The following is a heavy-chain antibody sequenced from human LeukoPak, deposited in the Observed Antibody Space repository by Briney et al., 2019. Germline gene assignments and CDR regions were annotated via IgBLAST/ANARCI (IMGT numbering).Heavy chain of an antibody. CDR2: ISYDGGHK. D-gene: IGHD2-15*01. CDR3: ARSGRYCSGGNCYSGAFDI. J-gene: IGHJ3*02. Sequence: PGRSLRLSCAASGFTFSSYGMHWVRQAPGKGLEWVAVISYDGGHKYYADSVKGRFTISRDNSKNTLYLQMNSLRAEDTALYHCARSGRYCSGGNCYSGAFDIWGQGTMVTVSS. V-gene: IGHV3-30*03. CDR1: GFTFSSYG.